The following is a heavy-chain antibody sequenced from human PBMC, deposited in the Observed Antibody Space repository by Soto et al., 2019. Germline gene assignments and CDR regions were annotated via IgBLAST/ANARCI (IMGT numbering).Heavy chain of an antibody. V-gene: IGHV1-3*01. CDR1: GYTFTSYA. CDR3: ARILPPYCSGGSRYSAWGFDY. CDR2: INAGNGNT. Sequence: ASVKVSCKASGYTFTSYAMHWVRQAPGQRLEWMGWINAGNGNTKYSQKFQGRVTITRDTSASTAYMELSSLRSEDTAVYYCARILPPYCSGGSRYSAWGFDYWGQGTLVTVSS. D-gene: IGHD2-15*01. J-gene: IGHJ4*02.